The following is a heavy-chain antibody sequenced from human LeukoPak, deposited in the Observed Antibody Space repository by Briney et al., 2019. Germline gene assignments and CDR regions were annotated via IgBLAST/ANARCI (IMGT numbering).Heavy chain of an antibody. D-gene: IGHD2-2*01. CDR3: AVGQWVSSHDMDV. CDR2: LSGGGDST. Sequence: PGGSLRLSCAASGFTFSSYAMSWVRQAPGKGLEWVSALSGGGDSTFYADSVRGRFTISRDNSKNTLYLQMNSLRAEDTAVNYCAVGQWVSSHDMDVWGQGTTVTVSS. J-gene: IGHJ6*02. V-gene: IGHV3-23*01. CDR1: GFTFSSYA.